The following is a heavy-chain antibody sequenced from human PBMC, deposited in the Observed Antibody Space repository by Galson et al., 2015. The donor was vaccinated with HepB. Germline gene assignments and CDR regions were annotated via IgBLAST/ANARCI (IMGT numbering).Heavy chain of an antibody. D-gene: IGHD3-22*01. J-gene: IGHJ4*02. CDR3: ARDPYYYDSSGYYSNYFDH. CDR1: GYTFTGYY. CDR2: INPNSGGT. Sequence: SVKVSCKASGYTFTGYYMHWVRQAPGQGLEWVGWINPNSGGTNYAQKFQGRVTMTSDTSIGTAYMDLSRLTSDDTAVYYCARDPYYYDSSGYYSNYFDHWGQGTLVTVSS. V-gene: IGHV1-2*02.